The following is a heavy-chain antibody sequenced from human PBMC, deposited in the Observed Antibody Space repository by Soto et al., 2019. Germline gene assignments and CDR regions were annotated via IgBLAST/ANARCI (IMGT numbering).Heavy chain of an antibody. CDR2: IGGSGDTI. J-gene: IGHJ4*02. CDR1: GFIFNTYG. CDR3: ARVFYDISGYPQFDY. Sequence: LRLSCAASGFIFNTYGMNWVRQAPGKGLEWVSYIGGSGDTIYYADSVKGRFTISRDNAKNSLYLQMYSLRDDDTAVYYCARVFYDISGYPQFDYWGQGTLVTVSS. V-gene: IGHV3-48*02. D-gene: IGHD3-22*01.